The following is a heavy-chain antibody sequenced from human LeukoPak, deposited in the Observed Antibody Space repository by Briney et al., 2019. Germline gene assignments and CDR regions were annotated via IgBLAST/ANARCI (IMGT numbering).Heavy chain of an antibody. D-gene: IGHD5-12*01. CDR1: GFTFSSYA. Sequence: PGGSLRLSCAASGFTFSSYAMHWVRQAPGKGLEYVSAISSNGGSTYYANSVKGRFTISRDNSKNTLYLQMGSLRAEDMAVYYCARGDGYAQRDWGQGTLVTVPS. V-gene: IGHV3-64*01. CDR3: ARGDGYAQRD. J-gene: IGHJ4*02. CDR2: ISSNGGST.